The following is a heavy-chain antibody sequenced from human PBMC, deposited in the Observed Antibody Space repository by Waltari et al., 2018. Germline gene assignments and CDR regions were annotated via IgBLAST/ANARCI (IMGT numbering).Heavy chain of an antibody. J-gene: IGHJ4*02. D-gene: IGHD5-12*01. CDR2: INHSGST. CDR1: GGSFSGYY. V-gene: IGHV4-34*01. Sequence: QVQLQQWGAGLLKPSETLSLTCAVYGGSFSGYYWSWIRQPPGKGLEWIGEINHSGSTNYNPSLKSRVTISVDTSKNQFSLKLSSVTAADTAVYYCASHPRVATLGAGFDYWGQGTLVTVSS. CDR3: ASHPRVATLGAGFDY.